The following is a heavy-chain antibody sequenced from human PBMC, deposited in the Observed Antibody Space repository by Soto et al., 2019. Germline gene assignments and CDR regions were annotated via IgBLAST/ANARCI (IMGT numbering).Heavy chain of an antibody. CDR1: GFTFSSYA. CDR2: ISYDGSNK. CDR3: ANKK. V-gene: IGHV3-30-3*01. Sequence: QVQLVESGGGVVQPGRSLRLSCAASGFTFSSYAMHWVRQAPGKGLEWVAVISYDGSNKYYADSVKGRFTISRDNSKNALYLQMNSLRPEDTAVYYCANKKWGQGTLVTVSS. J-gene: IGHJ4*02.